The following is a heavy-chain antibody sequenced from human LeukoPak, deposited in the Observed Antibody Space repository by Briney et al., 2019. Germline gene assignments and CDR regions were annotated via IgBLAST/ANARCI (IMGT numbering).Heavy chain of an antibody. CDR2: ISAYNGNT. CDR3: AREIGESLSGAFDI. Sequence: GASVKVSCKASGYTLTSYGISRVRQAPGQGLEWMGWISAYNGNTNYAQKLQGRVTMTTDTSTSTAYMELRSLRSDDTAVYYCAREIGESLSGAFDIWGQGTMVTVSS. D-gene: IGHD4-17*01. J-gene: IGHJ3*02. V-gene: IGHV1-18*01. CDR1: GYTLTSYG.